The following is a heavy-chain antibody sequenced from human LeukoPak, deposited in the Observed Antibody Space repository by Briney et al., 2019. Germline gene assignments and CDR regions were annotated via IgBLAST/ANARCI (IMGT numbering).Heavy chain of an antibody. CDR3: AKRIAGMIVVVTSIDY. CDR2: ISGSGGST. J-gene: IGHJ4*02. CDR1: GFTFSSYA. Sequence: GGSLRLSCAASGFTFSSYAMSWVRQAPGKGLEWVSAISGSGGSTYYADSVKGRFTISRDNSKNTLYLQMNSLRAEDTAVYYCAKRIAGMIVVVTSIDYWGQGTLVTVSS. V-gene: IGHV3-23*01. D-gene: IGHD3-22*01.